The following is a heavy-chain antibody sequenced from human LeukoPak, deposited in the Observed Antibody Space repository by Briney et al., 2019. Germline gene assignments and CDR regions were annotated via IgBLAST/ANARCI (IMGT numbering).Heavy chain of an antibody. CDR1: GFTFDDYA. D-gene: IGHD2-2*01. V-gene: IGHV3-9*01. J-gene: IGHJ4*02. Sequence: GRSLRLSCAASGFTFDDYAMHWVRQAPGKGLEWVSGISWNSGSIGYADSVKGRFTISRDNAKNSLYLQMNSLRAEDTAVYYCARARGCSSTSCYDWGYFDYWGQGTLVTVSS. CDR2: ISWNSGSI. CDR3: ARARGCSSTSCYDWGYFDY.